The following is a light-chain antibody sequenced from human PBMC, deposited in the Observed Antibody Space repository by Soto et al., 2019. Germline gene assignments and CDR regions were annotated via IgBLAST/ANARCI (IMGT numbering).Light chain of an antibody. Sequence: DIQMTQSPSSLSASVGDRVTITCRASQSISSYLNWYQQKPGKAPKLLIYAASSLQSGVPSRFSSSGSGTDFTLTISSLQPEDVATYYCQQSYSTPYTFGGGTKLEIK. J-gene: IGKJ2*01. V-gene: IGKV1-39*01. CDR3: QQSYSTPYT. CDR1: QSISSY. CDR2: AAS.